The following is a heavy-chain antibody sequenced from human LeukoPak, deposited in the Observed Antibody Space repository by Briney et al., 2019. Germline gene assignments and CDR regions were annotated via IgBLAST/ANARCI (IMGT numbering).Heavy chain of an antibody. D-gene: IGHD3-22*01. Sequence: SETLSLTCAVYGGSFSGYYWSWIRQPPGKGREWIGEINHSGSTNYNPSLKSRVTISVDTSKNQFSLKLSSVTAADTAVYYCARTMIVVVTMAAFDIWGQGTMVTVSS. V-gene: IGHV4-34*01. CDR3: ARTMIVVVTMAAFDI. CDR1: GGSFSGYY. CDR2: INHSGST. J-gene: IGHJ3*02.